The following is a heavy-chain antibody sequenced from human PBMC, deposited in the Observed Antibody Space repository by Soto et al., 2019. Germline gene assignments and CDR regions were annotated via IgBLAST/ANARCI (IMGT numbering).Heavy chain of an antibody. CDR3: AREGYCSARQSALYSKDYFGLDV. V-gene: IGHV1-18*01. Sequence: ASVKVSCKASGYTFTRYGISWVRQAPGQGLEWMGWISAYNGSTNYAQRLKGRVALTTGTSTNTAYMELMSLTSDDTAAYYCAREGYCSARQSALYSKDYFGLDVWGQGTTVTVSS. D-gene: IGHD2-15*01. CDR1: GYTFTRYG. J-gene: IGHJ6*02. CDR2: ISAYNGST.